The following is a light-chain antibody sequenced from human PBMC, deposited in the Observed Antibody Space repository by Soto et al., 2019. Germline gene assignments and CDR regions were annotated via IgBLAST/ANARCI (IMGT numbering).Light chain of an antibody. J-gene: IGLJ3*02. CDR2: DND. Sequence: QPLLTQPPSVSAAPGQKVTVSCSGSRSNIGNNYVSWYQHLPGTAPKLLIYDNDKRPSGIPDRFSASKSGTSDTLGITGLQTGDEADYYCEAWDSSLSAGVFGGGTKVTVL. V-gene: IGLV1-51*01. CDR3: EAWDSSLSAGV. CDR1: RSNIGNNY.